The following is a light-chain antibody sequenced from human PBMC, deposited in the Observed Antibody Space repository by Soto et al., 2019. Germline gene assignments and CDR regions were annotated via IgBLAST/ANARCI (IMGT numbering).Light chain of an antibody. CDR1: QSVSSN. Sequence: EIVITQSPATLSVSPGERATLSCRASQSVSSNLAWYQQTPGQAPRLLIYGASTRATGIPARFSGSGSGTEFTLTISSLQSEDFAVYYCQQYNNWPPWTFGQGTKVDSK. J-gene: IGKJ1*01. CDR3: QQYNNWPPWT. V-gene: IGKV3-15*01. CDR2: GAS.